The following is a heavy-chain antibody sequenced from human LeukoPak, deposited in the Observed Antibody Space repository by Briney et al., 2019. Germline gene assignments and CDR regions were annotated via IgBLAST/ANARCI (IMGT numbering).Heavy chain of an antibody. Sequence: PSQTLSLTCTVSGGSISSGDYYWSWIRQPPGKGLEWIGYIYYSGSTNYNPSLKSRVTISVDTSKNQLSLKLSSVTAADTAVYYCARNGGDILTGYYTWYFDLWGRGTLVTVSS. CDR1: GGSISSGDYY. J-gene: IGHJ2*01. CDR2: IYYSGST. V-gene: IGHV4-30-4*01. D-gene: IGHD3-9*01. CDR3: ARNGGDILTGYYTWYFDL.